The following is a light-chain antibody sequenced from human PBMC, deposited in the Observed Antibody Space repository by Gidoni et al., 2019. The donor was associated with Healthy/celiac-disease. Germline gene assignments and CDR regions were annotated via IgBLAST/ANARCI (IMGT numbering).Light chain of an antibody. Sequence: EIVMMQSPATMSVSPGERATLSCRASQSVSSYLAWYQQKPGQAPRLLIYGASTRATGIPARFSGSGSGTEFTLTISSLQSEDFAVYYCQQYNNSPPVFGQGTRVEIK. V-gene: IGKV3-15*01. J-gene: IGKJ5*01. CDR2: GAS. CDR3: QQYNNSPPV. CDR1: QSVSSY.